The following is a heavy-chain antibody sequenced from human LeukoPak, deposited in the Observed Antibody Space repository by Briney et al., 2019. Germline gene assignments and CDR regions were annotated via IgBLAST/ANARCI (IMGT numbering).Heavy chain of an antibody. J-gene: IGHJ5*02. D-gene: IGHD3-10*01. CDR3: ARGIGELLSLQWFDP. V-gene: IGHV1-46*01. CDR2: INPSGGST. Sequence: GASVKVSCKASGYTFTSYYMHWVRQAPGQGLEWMGIINPSGGSTSYAQKFQGRVTMTRDMSTSTVYMELSSLRSDDTAVYYCARGIGELLSLQWFDPWGQGTLVTVSS. CDR1: GYTFTSYY.